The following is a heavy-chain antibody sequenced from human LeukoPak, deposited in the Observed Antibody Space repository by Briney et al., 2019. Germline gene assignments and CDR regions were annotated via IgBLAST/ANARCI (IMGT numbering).Heavy chain of an antibody. J-gene: IGHJ4*02. Sequence: PGGSLRLSCAASGFTFSNSVMHWVRQAPGKGLEWVAYILSDGSKKHYADSVKGRFTISRDNSKNTMYLQMNSLRAEDTAVYYCAKGLSALPAAGEYWGQGTLVTVSS. CDR1: GFTFSNSV. V-gene: IGHV3-30*02. CDR2: ILSDGSKK. CDR3: AKGLSALPAAGEY. D-gene: IGHD2-2*01.